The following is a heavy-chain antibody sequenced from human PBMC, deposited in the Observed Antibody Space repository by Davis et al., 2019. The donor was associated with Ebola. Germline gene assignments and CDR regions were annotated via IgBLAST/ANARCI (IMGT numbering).Heavy chain of an antibody. CDR3: AREVSDYGEDY. J-gene: IGHJ4*02. D-gene: IGHD4-17*01. V-gene: IGHV3-21*05. Sequence: PGGSLRLSCAASGFTFSSYAMHWVRQAPGKGLEWVSYISSSSSYTNYADSVKGRFTISRDNAKNSLYLQMNSLRAEDTAVYYCAREVSDYGEDYWGQGTLVTVSS. CDR1: GFTFSSYA. CDR2: ISSSSSYT.